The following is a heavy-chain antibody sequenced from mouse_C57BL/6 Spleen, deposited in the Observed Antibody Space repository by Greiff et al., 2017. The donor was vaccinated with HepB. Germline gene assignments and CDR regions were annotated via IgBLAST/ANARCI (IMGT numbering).Heavy chain of an antibody. Sequence: EVQRVESGPGLVKPSQSLSLTCSVTGYSITSGYYWNWIRQFPGNKLEWMGYISYDGSNNYNPSLKNRISITRDTSKNQFFLKLNSVTTEDTATYYCARKGRDYAMDYWGQGTSVTVSS. CDR1: GYSITSGYY. V-gene: IGHV3-6*01. CDR3: ARKGRDYAMDY. CDR2: ISYDGSN. J-gene: IGHJ4*01.